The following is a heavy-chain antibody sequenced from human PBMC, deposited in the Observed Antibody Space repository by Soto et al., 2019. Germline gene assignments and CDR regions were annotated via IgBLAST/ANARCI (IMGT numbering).Heavy chain of an antibody. CDR1: GGVFRTFS. Sequence: QVRLVQSGAEVKKPGSSVKVSCRASGGVFRTFSIYWVRQAPGQGLEWMGSIIPIFGSPKYAPKFQGRVTISADESTSTAYMEVTSLRSEDTAMYFCASSQGGNLDTYYSMDVWGQGTTVIVSS. J-gene: IGHJ6*02. CDR2: IIPIFGSP. D-gene: IGHD4-4*01. V-gene: IGHV1-69*18. CDR3: ASSQGGNLDTYYSMDV.